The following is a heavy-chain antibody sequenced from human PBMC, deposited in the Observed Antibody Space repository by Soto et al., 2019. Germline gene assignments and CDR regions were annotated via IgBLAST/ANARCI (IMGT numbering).Heavy chain of an antibody. J-gene: IGHJ4*02. CDR2: IRESGGST. CDR3: AKANLYDILSYFDY. V-gene: IGHV3-23*01. D-gene: IGHD3-9*01. Sequence: GGSLRLSCAASEFTFKNYWMSWVRQAPGKGLEWVSEIRESGGSTYHADSVKGRFTISRDNAKNTLYLQMNSLRAEDTAVYYCAKANLYDILSYFDYWGQGTLVTVSS. CDR1: EFTFKNYW.